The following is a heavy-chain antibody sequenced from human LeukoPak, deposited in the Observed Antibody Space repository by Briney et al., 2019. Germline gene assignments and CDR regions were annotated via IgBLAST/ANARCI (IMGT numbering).Heavy chain of an antibody. CDR3: ARHRSQHGLFDP. CDR2: LYFSGST. V-gene: IGHV4-39*01. J-gene: IGHJ5*02. Sequence: PLETLSLTCTVSGDSISSSDYCWSWIRQPPGRGLEFVGCLYFSGSTYYNPSLSGRVTISVDTSKNQCSLNLYSMTAADTALYFCARHRSQHGLFDPWGQGTLVTVSS. CDR1: GDSISSSDYC. D-gene: IGHD3-10*01.